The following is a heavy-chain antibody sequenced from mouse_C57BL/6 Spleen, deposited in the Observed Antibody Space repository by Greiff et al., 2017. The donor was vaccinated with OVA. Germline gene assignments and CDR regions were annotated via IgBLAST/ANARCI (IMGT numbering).Heavy chain of an antibody. CDR1: GFTFSSYG. CDR3: VRHELPLYDGSSHRYDFDY. J-gene: IGHJ2*01. Sequence: EVKLMESGGDLVKPGGSLKLSCAASGFTFSSYGMSWVRQTPDKRLEWVATISSGGSYTYYPASVKGRFTISRDNAKNTLYLQLSSLKSEDTSMDYCVRHELPLYDGSSHRYDFDYWGQGTTLTV. CDR2: ISSGGSYT. D-gene: IGHD1-1*01. V-gene: IGHV5-6*01.